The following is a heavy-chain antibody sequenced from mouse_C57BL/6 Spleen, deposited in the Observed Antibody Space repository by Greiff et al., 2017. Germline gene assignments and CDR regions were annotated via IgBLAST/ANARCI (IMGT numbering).Heavy chain of an antibody. CDR2: IRNKANNHST. CDR3: TNYGNDFTWFAY. D-gene: IGHD2-2*01. CDR1: GFTFSDAW. J-gene: IGHJ3*01. Sequence: EVQVVESGGGLVQPGGSMKLSCAASGFTFSDAWMDWVRQSPEKGLEWVAEIRNKANNHSTYYAGSVKGRFTISIYDSKSSVYLQMNSLRAEETGIYSCTNYGNDFTWFAYWGQGTLVTVSA. V-gene: IGHV6-6*01.